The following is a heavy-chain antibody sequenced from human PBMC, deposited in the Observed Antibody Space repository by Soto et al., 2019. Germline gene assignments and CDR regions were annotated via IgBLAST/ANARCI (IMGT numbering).Heavy chain of an antibody. CDR2: TYYRSKWYN. Sequence: PSQTPSLTCAISGDSVSSNSAAWNWIRQSPSRGLEWLGRTYYRSKWYNDYAVSVKSRITINPDTSKNQFSLQLNSVTPADTAVYYCARDRVVVMSYYYYGMDVWGQGTTVTAP. V-gene: IGHV6-1*01. CDR3: ARDRVVVMSYYYYGMDV. CDR1: GDSVSSNSAA. J-gene: IGHJ6*02. D-gene: IGHD2-15*01.